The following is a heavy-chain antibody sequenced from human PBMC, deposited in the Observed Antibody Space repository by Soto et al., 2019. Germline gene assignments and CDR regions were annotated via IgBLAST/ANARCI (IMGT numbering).Heavy chain of an antibody. CDR2: IIPIFGTA. V-gene: IGHV1-69*13. D-gene: IGHD4-4*01. J-gene: IGHJ5*02. CDR1: GVTFISYA. Sequence: GASVNVSCNAPGVTFISYAIRFLLHSHGQGLEWIVVIIPIFGTANYAQKFQGRFTITADESTSTAYMELSSLRSEDTAVYYCARDNFPTQGPLLRLQQQRPANWFDPWGQGTLVTVSS. CDR3: ARDNFPTQGPLLRLQQQRPANWFDP.